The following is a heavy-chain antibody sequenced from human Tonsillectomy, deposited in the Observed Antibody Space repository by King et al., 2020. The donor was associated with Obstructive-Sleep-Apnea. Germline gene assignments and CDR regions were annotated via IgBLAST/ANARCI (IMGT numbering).Heavy chain of an antibody. V-gene: IGHV4-59*08. CDR3: ARHFLSAMSFDY. Sequence: QLQESGPGLVKPSETLSLTCTVSGGSISSYYWSWIRQPPGKGLEWIGYIYDSGSTDDNPSLKSRVTISVDTSKNPFSLKLSSVTAADTAVYYCARHFLSAMSFDYWGQGTLVTVSS. CDR2: IYDSGST. D-gene: IGHD1-26*01. J-gene: IGHJ4*02. CDR1: GGSISSYY.